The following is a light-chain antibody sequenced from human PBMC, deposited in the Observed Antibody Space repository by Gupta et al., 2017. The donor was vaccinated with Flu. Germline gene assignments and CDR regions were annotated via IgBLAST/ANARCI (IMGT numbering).Light chain of an antibody. CDR1: ISDVGGFNY. Sequence: QSALTHPRSVSGSPGHSVTISCTGTISDVGGFNYVSWYQQHPGKAPKRIIYDVRKRPSGVPDRFSGSESGDTASLTVSGLQAEDEADYYCCSYAGYYTFSFGTGTKVTGL. CDR2: DVR. V-gene: IGLV2-11*01. J-gene: IGLJ1*01. CDR3: CSYAGYYTFS.